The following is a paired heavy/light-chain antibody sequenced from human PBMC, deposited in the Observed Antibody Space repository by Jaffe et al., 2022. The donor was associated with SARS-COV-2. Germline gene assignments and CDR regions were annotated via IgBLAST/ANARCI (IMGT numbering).Light chain of an antibody. CDR2: DAS. CDR3: QHSYSIPGT. CDR1: QSISSY. Sequence: DIQMTQSPSSLSASVGDRVTITCRASQSISSYLNWYQQTPGKAPKHLIYDASTLRSGVPSRFSGSGSGTDFTLTINSLQPEDFAIYYCQHSYSIPGTFGQGTRLEIK. J-gene: IGKJ1*01. V-gene: IGKV1-39*01.
Heavy chain of an antibody. J-gene: IGHJ4*02. CDR3: ARDSSSGWYGGSRFDY. CDR2: IWNDGSNK. V-gene: IGHV3-33*01. Sequence: QVQLVESGGGVVQPGRSLRLSCAASGFTFSSYGMLWVRQAPGKGLECVAVIWNDGSNKYYADSVKGRFTISRDNSKNTLYLQMNSLRVEDTAVYYCARDSSSGWYGGSRFDYWGQGTLLTVSS. CDR1: GFTFSSYG. D-gene: IGHD6-19*01.